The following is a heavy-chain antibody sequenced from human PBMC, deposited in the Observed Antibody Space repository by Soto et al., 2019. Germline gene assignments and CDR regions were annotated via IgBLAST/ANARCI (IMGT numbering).Heavy chain of an antibody. CDR2: ISISGSSI. D-gene: IGHD2-8*02. J-gene: IGHJ4*02. V-gene: IGHV3-11*04. CDR3: AKALSKGSWSEYYFDY. CDR1: GFTFRDYY. Sequence: SLRLSCAASGFTFRDYYMSWIRQAPGKGLEWISYISISGSSIYYADSVKGRFTISRDDAKNSLYLQMNSLRAEDTAVYYCAKALSKGSWSEYYFDYWGQGTLVTVSS.